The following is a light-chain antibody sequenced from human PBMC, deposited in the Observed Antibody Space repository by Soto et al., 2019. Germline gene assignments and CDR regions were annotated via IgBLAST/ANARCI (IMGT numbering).Light chain of an antibody. CDR2: AAA. J-gene: IGKJ1*01. CDR3: QQYYSYPPWT. V-gene: IGKV1-8*01. Sequence: SQMTQSPPSMSASVGVRVTITYPESRDISRYLNWYQQKPGRAPKLLIYAAATLQSGGPSRFSGSGSGTDFTLTISCLQSEDFATYYCQQYYSYPPWTFGQGTKVDIK. CDR1: RDISRY.